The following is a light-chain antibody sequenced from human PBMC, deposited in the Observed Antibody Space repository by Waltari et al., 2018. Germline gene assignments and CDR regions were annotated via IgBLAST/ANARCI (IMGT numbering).Light chain of an antibody. V-gene: IGKV3-20*01. Sequence: EIVLTQSPRTLSLSPGDRATLSCRASQRIGKYLVWYQQKPGQAPRPLIYAASSRATGVPDRFSGSGSGTDFSLTISRLEPEDFAVYYCQNHERLPATFGQGTKVEIK. CDR2: AAS. J-gene: IGKJ1*01. CDR1: QRIGKY. CDR3: QNHERLPAT.